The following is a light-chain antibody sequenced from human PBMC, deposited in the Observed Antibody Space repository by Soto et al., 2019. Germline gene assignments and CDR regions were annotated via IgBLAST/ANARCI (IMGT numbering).Light chain of an antibody. Sequence: QSVLTQPPSASGTPGQRVTISCSGSSSNIGSNTVNWYKQFPGTAPKLLIHTSNQRPSGVSDRFSGSKSGTSASLAISGLQSEDEADYSCAAWNDSLNGVVFGGGTKLTVL. V-gene: IGLV1-44*01. CDR1: SSNIGSNT. CDR2: TSN. J-gene: IGLJ2*01. CDR3: AAWNDSLNGVV.